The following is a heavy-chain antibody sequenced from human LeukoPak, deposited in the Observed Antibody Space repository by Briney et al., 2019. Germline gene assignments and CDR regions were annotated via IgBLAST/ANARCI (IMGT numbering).Heavy chain of an antibody. V-gene: IGHV3-21*01. Sequence: PGGSLRPSCAASGFTFSSDSMNWVRQAPGKGGEWGSCISSSSSYIYYADSVKGRFTIPRDNAKNSLYLQMNSLRAEDTAVYYCARGGVGSGYLGPSAFDIWGQGTMVTVSS. CDR3: ARGGVGSGYLGPSAFDI. J-gene: IGHJ3*02. CDR1: GFTFSSDS. D-gene: IGHD3-22*01. CDR2: ISSSSSYI.